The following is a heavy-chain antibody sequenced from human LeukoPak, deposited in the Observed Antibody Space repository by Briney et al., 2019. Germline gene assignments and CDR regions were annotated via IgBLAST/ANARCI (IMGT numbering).Heavy chain of an antibody. CDR2: INPSGGST. Sequence: GASVKVSCKASGYTFTSYYMHWVRQAPGQGLEWMGIINPSGGSTSYAQKFQGRVTMTRDTSTSTVYMELSSLRSEDTAVYYCARDLEPHYYDSSEFDYWGQGTLVTVSS. V-gene: IGHV1-46*01. CDR3: ARDLEPHYYDSSEFDY. D-gene: IGHD3-22*01. CDR1: GYTFTSYY. J-gene: IGHJ4*02.